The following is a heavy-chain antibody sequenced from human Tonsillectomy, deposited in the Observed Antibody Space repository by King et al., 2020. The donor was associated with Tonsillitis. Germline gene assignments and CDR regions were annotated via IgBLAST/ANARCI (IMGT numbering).Heavy chain of an antibody. J-gene: IGHJ4*02. Sequence: VQLVESGGGWVQPGRSLTLSCATSGFTFGDVGMSWFRQAPGKGLEWVGFIRSKAYGETIDYAASVKGRFTITRDDSSSIAYLQMNRLRTEDTAVYYCVRGGRGYEWNYLESWGQGTLGVVSS. D-gene: IGHD1-20*01. CDR3: VRGGRGYEWNYLES. CDR1: GFTFGDVG. CDR2: IRSKAYGETI. V-gene: IGHV3-49*03.